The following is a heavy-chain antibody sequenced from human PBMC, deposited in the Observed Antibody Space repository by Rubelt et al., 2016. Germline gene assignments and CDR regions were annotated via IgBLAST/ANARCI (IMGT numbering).Heavy chain of an antibody. CDR2: FDREGGET. CDR1: GYTLTELS. J-gene: IGHJ4*02. Sequence: QVQLVQSGAEVKKPGASVKVSCKVSGYTLTELSMHWVRQAPGKRLARMGGFDREGGETSYAQKFQGRVTMTEGTSTETAYMGRSSLRAGDTAVYECGTEMSSGWYDFDYWGQGTLVTVSS. CDR3: GTEMSSGWYDFDY. D-gene: IGHD6-19*01. V-gene: IGHV1-24*01.